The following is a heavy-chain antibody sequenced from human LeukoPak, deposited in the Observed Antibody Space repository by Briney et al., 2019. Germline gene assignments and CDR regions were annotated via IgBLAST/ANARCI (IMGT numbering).Heavy chain of an antibody. J-gene: IGHJ5*02. V-gene: IGHV1-8*01. Sequence: ASVKVSCKASGYTFTSYDINWVRQATGQGLEWMGWMNPNSGNTGYAQKFQGRVTMTRNTSISTAYMELSSLRSEDTAVYYRARGLGYCSSTSCYGWFDPWGQGTLVTVSS. CDR3: ARGLGYCSSTSCYGWFDP. CDR1: GYTFTSYD. CDR2: MNPNSGNT. D-gene: IGHD2-2*01.